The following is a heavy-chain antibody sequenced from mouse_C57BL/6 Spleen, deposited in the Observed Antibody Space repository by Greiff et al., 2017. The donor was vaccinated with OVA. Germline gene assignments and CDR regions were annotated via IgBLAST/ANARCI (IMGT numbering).Heavy chain of an antibody. CDR2: IRNKANGYTT. CDR1: GFTFTDYY. D-gene: IGHD2-5*01. Sequence: EVQVVESGGGLVQPGGSLSLSCAASGFTFTDYYMSWVRQPPGKALGWLGFIRNKANGYTTEYSASVKGRFTISRDNSQSILYLQMNALRAEDSATYYCARPAYYSNAYAMDYWGQGTSVTVSS. V-gene: IGHV7-3*01. J-gene: IGHJ4*01. CDR3: ARPAYYSNAYAMDY.